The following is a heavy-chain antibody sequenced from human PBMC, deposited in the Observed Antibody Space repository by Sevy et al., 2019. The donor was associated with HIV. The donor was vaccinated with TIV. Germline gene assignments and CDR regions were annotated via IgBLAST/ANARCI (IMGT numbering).Heavy chain of an antibody. V-gene: IGHV4-39*01. J-gene: IGHJ5*02. CDR3: ARRGGYCGSDCYSRWFDP. CDR2: IYYSGTT. D-gene: IGHD2-21*02. Sequence: SEILSLTCTVSGASINKSSYFWGWIRQSPGTGLEWIGIIYYSGTTFYNPSLRSRVTISVDTSKNQISLRLRSVTAADTAVYYCARRGGYCGSDCYSRWFDPWGQGTLVTVSS. CDR1: GASINKSSYF.